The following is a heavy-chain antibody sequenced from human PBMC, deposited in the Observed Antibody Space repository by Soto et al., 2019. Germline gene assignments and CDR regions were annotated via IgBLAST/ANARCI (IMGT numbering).Heavy chain of an antibody. CDR1: GFTFSSFE. J-gene: IGHJ6*02. D-gene: IGHD3-3*01. Sequence: LRLSCAASGFTFSSFEMNWVRQAPGKGLEWVSYISSSGSTIYYADSVKGRFTISRDNAKNSLYLQMSSLRAEDTAVYYCVRGGDFYDFWSGNYGMDVWGQGTTVTVSS. V-gene: IGHV3-48*03. CDR2: ISSSGSTI. CDR3: VRGGDFYDFWSGNYGMDV.